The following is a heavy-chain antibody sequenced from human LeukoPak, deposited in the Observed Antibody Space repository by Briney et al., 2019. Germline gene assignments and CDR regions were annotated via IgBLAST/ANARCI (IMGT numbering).Heavy chain of an antibody. CDR3: ARDRSSCSGGSCTEVLDY. CDR1: GGSISSYY. V-gene: IGHV4-38-2*02. CDR2: IYHSGST. J-gene: IGHJ4*02. Sequence: PSETLSLTCTVSGGSISSYYWGWIRQPPGKGLEWLGSIYHSGSTYYNPSLKSRVTISVDTSKNQFSLKLSSVTAADTAVYYCARDRSSCSGGSCTEVLDYWGQGTLVTVSS. D-gene: IGHD2-15*01.